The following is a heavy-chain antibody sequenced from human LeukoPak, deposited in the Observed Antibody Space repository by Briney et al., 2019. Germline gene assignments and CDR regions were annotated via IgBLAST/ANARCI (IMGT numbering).Heavy chain of an antibody. J-gene: IGHJ4*02. CDR2: ITSSSTCT. CDR1: GFTFSGSN. CDR3: VRGSPYYYDSSGFYYFDY. V-gene: IGHV3-21*01. Sequence: GGSLRLSCAASGFTFSGSNMKWVRQAPGKGLEWVSSITSSSTCTYYADSVKGRFTISRDNAKNSLYLQMNSLRAEDTAVYYCVRGSPYYYDSSGFYYFDYWGQGTLVTVSS. D-gene: IGHD3-22*01.